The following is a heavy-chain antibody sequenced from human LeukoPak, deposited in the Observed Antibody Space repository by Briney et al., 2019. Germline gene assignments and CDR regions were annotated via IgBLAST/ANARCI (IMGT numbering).Heavy chain of an antibody. J-gene: IGHJ3*02. Sequence: SETLSLTCTVSGGSISSGDYYWSWIRQPPGKGLEWIGYIYYSGSTYYNPSLKSRVTISVDTSKNQFSLKLSSVTAADTAVYYCARALYGPDAFDIWGQGTMVTVSS. D-gene: IGHD2-2*02. V-gene: IGHV4-30-4*08. CDR1: GGSISSGDYY. CDR3: ARALYGPDAFDI. CDR2: IYYSGST.